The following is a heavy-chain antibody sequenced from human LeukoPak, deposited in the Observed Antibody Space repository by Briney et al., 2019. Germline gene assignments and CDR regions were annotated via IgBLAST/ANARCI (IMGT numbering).Heavy chain of an antibody. CDR2: ISSSGSTI. CDR3: ASSGSYDY. V-gene: IGHV3-48*03. D-gene: IGHD1-26*01. CDR1: GITFSSYE. J-gene: IGHJ4*02. Sequence: PGGSLRLSCAASGITFSSYEMNWVRQAPGKGLEWVSYISSSGSTIYYADSAKGRFTISRDNAKNSLYLQMNSLRAEDTAVYYRASSGSYDYCGQGTLVTVSS.